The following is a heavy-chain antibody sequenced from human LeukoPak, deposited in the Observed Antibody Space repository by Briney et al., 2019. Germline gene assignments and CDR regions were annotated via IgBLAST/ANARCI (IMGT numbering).Heavy chain of an antibody. J-gene: IGHJ4*02. CDR3: ARGSGFFLDFDY. V-gene: IGHV3-23*01. CDR2: SSGGDGRT. CDR1: GLSFRNYA. D-gene: IGHD3-22*01. Sequence: GGSLRLSCVASGLSFRNYAMSWVRQAPGKGLEWVSASSGGDGRTYYADSVKGRFTISRDNSKNTLFLQMDSLKDEDTAVYYCARGSGFFLDFDYWGQGTPVRVSS.